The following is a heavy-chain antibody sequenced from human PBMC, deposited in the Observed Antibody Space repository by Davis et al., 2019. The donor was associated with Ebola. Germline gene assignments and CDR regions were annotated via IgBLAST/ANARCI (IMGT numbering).Heavy chain of an antibody. D-gene: IGHD6-13*01. CDR3: TRGRGGSSWEVY. V-gene: IGHV3-7*03. Sequence: GGSLRLSCAASGFTFSSYWMSWVRQAPGKGLEWVANIKQDGSEKYYVDSVKGRFTISRDNSKDTLELQMNSLSAEDPAVYYCTRGRGGSSWEVYWGQGTLVTVSS. CDR1: GFTFSSYW. J-gene: IGHJ4*02. CDR2: IKQDGSEK.